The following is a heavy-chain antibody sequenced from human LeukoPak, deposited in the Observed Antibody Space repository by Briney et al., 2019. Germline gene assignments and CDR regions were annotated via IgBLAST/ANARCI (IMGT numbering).Heavy chain of an antibody. D-gene: IGHD3-3*01. J-gene: IGHJ6*02. CDR1: GFTFSSYA. CDR3: ASEGSYDFWMLYGMDV. CDR2: ISYDGSNK. V-gene: IGHV3-30-3*01. Sequence: GRSLRLSCAASGFTFSSYAMHWVRQAPGKGLEWVAVISYDGSNKYYADSVKGRFTISRDNSKNTLYLQMNSLRAEDTAVYYCASEGSYDFWMLYGMDVWGQGTTVTVSS.